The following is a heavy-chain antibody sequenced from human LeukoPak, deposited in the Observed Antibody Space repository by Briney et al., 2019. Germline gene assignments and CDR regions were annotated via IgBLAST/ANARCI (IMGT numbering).Heavy chain of an antibody. V-gene: IGHV3-23*01. CDR3: AKDSSGTPLANSDY. CDR1: GFTFGNYA. CDR2: ISGGGGAT. D-gene: IGHD3-10*01. Sequence: GGSLRLTCAASGFTFGNYAMSWVRQAPGKGLEWVSGISGGGGATNYADSVEGRFTISRDNSKNTLYLQMNSLRAEDTAVYYCAKDSSGTPLANSDYWGQGALVTVSS. J-gene: IGHJ4*02.